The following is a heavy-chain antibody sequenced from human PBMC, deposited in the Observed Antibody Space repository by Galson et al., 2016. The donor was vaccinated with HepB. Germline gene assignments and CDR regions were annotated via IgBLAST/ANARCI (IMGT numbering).Heavy chain of an antibody. J-gene: IGHJ5*02. V-gene: IGHV3-30*04. Sequence: SLRLSCAVSGFTFSTYAMHWVRQAPGKGLEWVAVISFDGNIKYYADSVKGRFTISRDNSKNTRFMQMNSLRIEDTAVYYCARDRGLLPALWWWFDPWGQGTLVTGSS. CDR1: GFTFSTYA. CDR3: ARDRGLLPALWWWFDP. CDR2: ISFDGNIK. D-gene: IGHD2-2*01.